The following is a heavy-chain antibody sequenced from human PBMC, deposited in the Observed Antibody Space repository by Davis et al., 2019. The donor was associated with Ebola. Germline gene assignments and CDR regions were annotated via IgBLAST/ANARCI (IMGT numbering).Heavy chain of an antibody. CDR2: IHPGDSDT. CDR1: GYSFTNYW. CDR3: ARRSPYGAYEGGWYFDL. Sequence: GESLKISCQGSGYSFTNYWIGWVRQMPGKGLEWMGIIHPGDSDTRYSPSLLGQVIISADKSISTAYLQWNSLKASDTAMYYRARRSPYGAYEGGWYFDLWGRGTLVTVSS. J-gene: IGHJ2*01. V-gene: IGHV5-51*01. D-gene: IGHD4-17*01.